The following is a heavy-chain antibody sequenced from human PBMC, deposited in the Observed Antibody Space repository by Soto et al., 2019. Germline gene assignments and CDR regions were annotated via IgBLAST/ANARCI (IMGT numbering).Heavy chain of an antibody. J-gene: IGHJ4*02. CDR1: GGTFSSYA. Sequence: ASVKVSCKASGGTFSSYAISWVRQAPGQGLEWMGGIIPIFGTANYAQKFQGRVTITADESTSTAYMGLSSLRSEDTAVYYCACGKRDYVVYWGQGTLVTVSS. CDR2: IIPIFGTA. CDR3: ACGKRDYVVY. V-gene: IGHV1-69*13.